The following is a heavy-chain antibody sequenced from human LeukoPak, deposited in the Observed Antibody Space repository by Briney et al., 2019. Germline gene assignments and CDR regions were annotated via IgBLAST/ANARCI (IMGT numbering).Heavy chain of an antibody. D-gene: IGHD3-22*01. CDR1: GFTFTTYW. J-gene: IGHJ3*02. V-gene: IGHV3-7*01. CDR2: IKQDGSNK. Sequence: GGSLRLSCAASGFTFTTYWMSWVRQAPGKGLEWVANIKQDGSNKYYADSVKGRFTISRDNSKNTLYLQMNSLRAEDTAVYYCARELYYDSSGYRLDAFDIWGQGTMVTVSS. CDR3: ARELYYDSSGYRLDAFDI.